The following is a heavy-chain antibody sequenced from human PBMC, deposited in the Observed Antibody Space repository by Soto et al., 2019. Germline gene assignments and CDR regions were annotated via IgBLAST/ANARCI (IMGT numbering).Heavy chain of an antibody. CDR3: ARGHYDFWSGYFATIDY. Sequence: QVQLQESGPGLVKPSETLSLTCTVSGGSISNYYWSWIRQPPGKGLEWIGYIPYSGSTKYNPSLKCRVTISADTSKNQFSLKLSSVTAADTAVYDCARGHYDFWSGYFATIDYWGQGTLVTVS. V-gene: IGHV4-59*08. CDR1: GGSISNYY. D-gene: IGHD3-3*01. CDR2: IPYSGST. J-gene: IGHJ4*02.